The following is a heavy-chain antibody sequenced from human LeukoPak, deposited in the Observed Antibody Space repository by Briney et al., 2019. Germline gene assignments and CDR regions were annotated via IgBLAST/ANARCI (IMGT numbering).Heavy chain of an antibody. CDR3: ARHRSNSGYDSSYYYGMDV. V-gene: IGHV4-59*08. CDR2: IYYSGST. CDR1: GGSISSYY. Sequence: SETLSLTCTVSGGSISSYYWSWIRQPPGKGLEWIGYIYYSGSTNYNPSLKSRVTISVDTSKNQFSLKLSSVTAADTAVYYCARHRSNSGYDSSYYYGMDVWGQGTTVTVSS. J-gene: IGHJ6*02. D-gene: IGHD5-12*01.